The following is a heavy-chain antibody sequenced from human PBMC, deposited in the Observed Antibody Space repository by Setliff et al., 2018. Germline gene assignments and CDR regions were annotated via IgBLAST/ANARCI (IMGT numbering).Heavy chain of an antibody. Sequence: AASVKVSCKVPGYTLTELSMHWVRQAPGKGLEWMGGFDPEDGETIYAQKFQGRVTMTEDTSTDTAYMELSSLRSEDTAVYYCAADYYDSSGYGYWGQGTLVTVSS. CDR3: AADYYDSSGYGY. CDR1: GYTLTELS. CDR2: FDPEDGET. V-gene: IGHV1-24*01. D-gene: IGHD3-22*01. J-gene: IGHJ4*02.